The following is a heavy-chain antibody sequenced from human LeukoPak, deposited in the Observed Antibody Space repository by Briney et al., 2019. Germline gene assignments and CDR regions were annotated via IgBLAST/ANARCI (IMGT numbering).Heavy chain of an antibody. V-gene: IGHV1-69*13. D-gene: IGHD4-11*01. CDR2: IIPIFGTA. CDR1: GGTFSSYA. CDR3: ARVDYSITYYYYYGMDV. J-gene: IGHJ6*02. Sequence: SVKVSCKASGGTFSSYAISWVRQAPGQGLEWMGGIIPIFGTANYAQKFQGRVTVTADESTSTAYMELSSLRSEDTAVYYCARVDYSITYYYYYGMDVWGQGTTVTVSS.